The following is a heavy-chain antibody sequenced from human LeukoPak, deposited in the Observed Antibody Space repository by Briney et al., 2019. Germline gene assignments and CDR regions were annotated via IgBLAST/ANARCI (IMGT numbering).Heavy chain of an antibody. CDR2: ISHSGFT. CDR1: GGSFNTYF. Sequence: SETLSLTCAVSGGSFNTYFWNWIRQSPGKGLEWIGEISHSGFTNYNLSLKTRGSISIDTYKNQFYLNLTTLPTADTAVVYFVRGIFAGVRGVLGYWGQGSLVTVSS. CDR3: VRGIFAGVRGVLGY. D-gene: IGHD3-10*01. V-gene: IGHV4-34*03. J-gene: IGHJ4*02.